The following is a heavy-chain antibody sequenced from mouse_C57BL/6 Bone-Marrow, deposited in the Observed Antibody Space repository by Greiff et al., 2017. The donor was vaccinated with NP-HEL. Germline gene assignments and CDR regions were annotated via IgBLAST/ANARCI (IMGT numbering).Heavy chain of an antibody. Sequence: DVKLVESGGGLVQPGGSLKLSCAASGFTFSDYYMYWVRQTPEKRLEWVAYISNGGGSTYYPDTVKGRFTISSDNAKNTLYQKMNRLKTEDTAMDYCARRRGGYAMDYGGQGTSVTVSS. CDR3: ARRRGGYAMDY. J-gene: IGHJ4*01. CDR2: ISNGGGST. CDR1: GFTFSDYY. V-gene: IGHV5-12*01.